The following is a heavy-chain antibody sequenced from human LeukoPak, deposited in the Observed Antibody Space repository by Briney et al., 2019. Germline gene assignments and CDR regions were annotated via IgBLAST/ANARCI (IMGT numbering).Heavy chain of an antibody. CDR3: TISSSRNHFDY. CDR1: GFTFSSYW. J-gene: IGHJ4*02. D-gene: IGHD6-13*01. Sequence: GGPLRLSCAASGFTFSSYWMSWVRQAPGKGLEWVANIKQDGSEKYYVDSVKGRFTISRDNAKNSLYLQMNSLRAEDTAVYYCTISSSRNHFDYWGQGTLVTVSS. V-gene: IGHV3-7*01. CDR2: IKQDGSEK.